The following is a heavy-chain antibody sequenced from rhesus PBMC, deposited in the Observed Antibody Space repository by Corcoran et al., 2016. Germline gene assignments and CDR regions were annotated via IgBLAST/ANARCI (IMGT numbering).Heavy chain of an antibody. V-gene: IGHV4-173*01. CDR2: ISGSGGST. Sequence: QLQLQESGPGLVKPSETLSLTCAVSGGSISSNYWSWIRQPPGKGLEWIGSISGSGGSTDYNPSLKRRVTISPDSSKDQFSLKVSTVTAADTAVYYWPRGNRIQNPLDYFDYWRQGVLVTVSS. CDR1: GGSISSNY. J-gene: IGHJ4*01. D-gene: IGHD4-23*01. CDR3: PRGNRIQNPLDYFDY.